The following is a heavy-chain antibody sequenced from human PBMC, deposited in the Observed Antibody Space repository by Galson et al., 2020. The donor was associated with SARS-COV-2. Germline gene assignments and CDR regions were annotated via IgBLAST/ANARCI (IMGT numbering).Heavy chain of an antibody. J-gene: IGHJ4*02. D-gene: IGHD3-3*01. V-gene: IGHV2-5*01. Sequence: ESGPTLVKPTQTLTLTCTFSGFSLTTSGVGVGWIRQPPGKALEWLALIYWHDDKRYSPSLKSRLPITKATSKNQVVLTMTNMDPVDTATYFCAHSAPSSLTIFGVVIVKDYFDYWGQGTLVTVSS. CDR1: GFSLTTSGVG. CDR3: AHSAPSSLTIFGVVIVKDYFDY. CDR2: IYWHDDK.